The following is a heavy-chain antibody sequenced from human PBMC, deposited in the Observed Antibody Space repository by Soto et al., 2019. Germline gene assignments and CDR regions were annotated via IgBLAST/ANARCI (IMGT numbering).Heavy chain of an antibody. D-gene: IGHD3-22*01. V-gene: IGHV1-46*01. Sequence: QVQLVQSGAEVKKPGASVKVSCKASGYTFTSYYMHWVRQAPGQGLEWMGIINPSGGSTSDAQKFQGRVTMTRDTSTSTVYMELSSLRSEDTAVYYCATYYYDSSGYYSYYYYSMDVWGQGTTVTVSS. CDR1: GYTFTSYY. CDR3: ATYYYDSSGYYSYYYYSMDV. CDR2: INPSGGST. J-gene: IGHJ6*02.